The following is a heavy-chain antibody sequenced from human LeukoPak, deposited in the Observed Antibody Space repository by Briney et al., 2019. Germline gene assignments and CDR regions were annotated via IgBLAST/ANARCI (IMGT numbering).Heavy chain of an antibody. CDR3: AKDPGYCSGGSCYPYFDY. CDR1: VFTFSSYA. CDR2: ISGSGGST. J-gene: IGHJ4*02. Sequence: GGSLRLSCAASVFTFSSYAMSWVRQAPGKGLEWVSAISGSGGSTYYADSVKGRFTISRDNSKNTLYLQMNSLRAEDTAVYYCAKDPGYCSGGSCYPYFDYWGQGTLVTVSS. D-gene: IGHD2-15*01. V-gene: IGHV3-23*01.